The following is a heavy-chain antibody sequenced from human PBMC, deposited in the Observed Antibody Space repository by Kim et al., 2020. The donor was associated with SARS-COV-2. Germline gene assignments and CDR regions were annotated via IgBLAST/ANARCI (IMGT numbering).Heavy chain of an antibody. J-gene: IGHJ4*02. CDR3: ARAHAPAPANIDY. D-gene: IGHD2-2*01. V-gene: IGHV1-46*01. Sequence: SNAQEFQGRVTMTRDTSTSPVYMELSSLRSEDTAVYYCARAHAPAPANIDYGGQGTLVTVSS.